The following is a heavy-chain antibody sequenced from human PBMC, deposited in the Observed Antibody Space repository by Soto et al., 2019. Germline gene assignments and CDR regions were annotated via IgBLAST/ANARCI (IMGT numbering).Heavy chain of an antibody. CDR1: GSTFSTVW. J-gene: IGHJ4*02. Sequence: PGGSLRLSCAASGSTFSTVWMNWVRQAPGKGLEWVGRIKSIPSGGTTNCAAPVKGRFTISRDDSKNTLYLQMDSLKIEDTAVYYCTTISSGSVAYWGQGTLVTVSS. D-gene: IGHD1-26*01. CDR2: IKSIPSGGTT. CDR3: TTISSGSVAY. V-gene: IGHV3-15*07.